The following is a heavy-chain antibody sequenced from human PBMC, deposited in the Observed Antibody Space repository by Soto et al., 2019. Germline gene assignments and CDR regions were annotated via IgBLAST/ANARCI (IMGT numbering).Heavy chain of an antibody. V-gene: IGHV3-74*01. J-gene: IGHJ6*03. CDR3: ARDLYFYGSGRYHYYIMDV. CDR2: INSDGSST. D-gene: IGHD3-10*01. Sequence: GGSLRLSCAASGFTFSSYWMHWVRQAPGKGLVWVSRINSDGSSTSYADSVKGRFTISRDNAKNTLCLQMNSLRAEDTAVYYCARDLYFYGSGRYHYYIMDVRGKGSTVTVS. CDR1: GFTFSSYW.